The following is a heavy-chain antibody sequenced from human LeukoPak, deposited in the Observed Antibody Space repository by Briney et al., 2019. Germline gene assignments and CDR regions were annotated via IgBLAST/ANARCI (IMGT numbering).Heavy chain of an antibody. J-gene: IGHJ4*02. CDR2: ISGSGGST. CDR3: AKDGRSCSSTSCYGLFDY. CDR1: GFTFSSYA. Sequence: PGGSLRLSCAASGFTFSSYAMSWVRQAPGEGLEWVSAISGSGGSTYYADSVKGRFTISRDNSKNTLYLQMNSLRAEDTAVYYCAKDGRSCSSTSCYGLFDYWGQGTLVTVSS. D-gene: IGHD2-2*01. V-gene: IGHV3-23*01.